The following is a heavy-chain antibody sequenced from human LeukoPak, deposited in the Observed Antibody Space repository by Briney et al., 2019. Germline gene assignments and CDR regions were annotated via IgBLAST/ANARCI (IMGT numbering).Heavy chain of an antibody. CDR3: ASSSSSYEGAIDY. Sequence: KTADPLSLLCSVSGRSISRYYWRCLRQPTGKAREGIEYIYYSGSTNYNPSLKSRVNISVDTSKNQFSLKLSSVTAADTAVYYCASSSSSYEGAIDYWGQGTLVTVSS. D-gene: IGHD6-6*01. V-gene: IGHV4-59*07. CDR1: GRSISRYY. CDR2: IYYSGST. J-gene: IGHJ4*02.